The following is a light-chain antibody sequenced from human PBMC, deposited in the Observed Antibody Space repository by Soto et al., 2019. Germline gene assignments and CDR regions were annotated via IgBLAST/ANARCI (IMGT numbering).Light chain of an antibody. Sequence: EIVLTQSPGTLSLSPGERATLSCRASRSVTNNYVAWYQRKPGQAPRLLIYGASSRATDIPGRFSGTGSGTVFSLTITRLEPEDFAVYYCHQYGSSPPTFGQGTKVEI. CDR3: HQYGSSPPT. CDR1: RSVTNNY. V-gene: IGKV3-20*01. CDR2: GAS. J-gene: IGKJ1*01.